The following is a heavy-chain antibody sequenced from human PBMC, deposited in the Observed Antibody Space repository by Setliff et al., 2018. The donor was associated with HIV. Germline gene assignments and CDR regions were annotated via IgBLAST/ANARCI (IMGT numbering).Heavy chain of an antibody. J-gene: IGHJ4*02. D-gene: IGHD5-12*01. CDR1: GYTFTSYG. CDR3: ARDNKVAPLDF. CDR2: ISAYNGDT. Sequence: GASVKVSCKASGYTFTSYGISWVRQAPGQGLEWMGWISAYNGDTNYAQKLQGRVTMTTDISTSTAYMELRSLRSDDTAVYYCARDNKVAPLDFWGQGTLGTVSS. V-gene: IGHV1-18*01.